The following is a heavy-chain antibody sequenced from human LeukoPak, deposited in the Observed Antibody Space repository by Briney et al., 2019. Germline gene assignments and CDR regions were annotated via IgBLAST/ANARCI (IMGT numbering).Heavy chain of an antibody. Sequence: PGGSLRLSCAPSGFTFSSYGMHWVRQVPGKGLEWVAVIWYDGSEEYYADSVKGRFTTSRDNSKNTLYLQMNSLRAEDTAVYYCARDRCSGGSCDSGAEYFQHWGQGTLVTVSS. J-gene: IGHJ1*01. CDR3: ARDRCSGGSCDSGAEYFQH. D-gene: IGHD2-15*01. V-gene: IGHV3-33*01. CDR2: IWYDGSEE. CDR1: GFTFSSYG.